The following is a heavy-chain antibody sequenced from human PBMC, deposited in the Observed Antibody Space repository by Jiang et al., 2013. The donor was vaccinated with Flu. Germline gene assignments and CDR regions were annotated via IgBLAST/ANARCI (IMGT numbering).Heavy chain of an antibody. D-gene: IGHD1-1*01. Sequence: LLKPSETLSLTCTVSGDSISGYYWSWVRKPPGKGLEWIGYIHYSGSTNYSPSLMSRVTLSVDTSKNQFFLRVSSVTAADTAVYYCARLNGIFNLGNVYYHSMDVWGQGATVTVSS. V-gene: IGHV4-59*08. CDR2: IHYSGST. CDR3: ARLNGIFNLGNVYYHSMDV. J-gene: IGHJ6*02. CDR1: GDSISGYY.